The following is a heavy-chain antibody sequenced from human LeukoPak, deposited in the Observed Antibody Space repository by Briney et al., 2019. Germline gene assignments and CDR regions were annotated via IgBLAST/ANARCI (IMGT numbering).Heavy chain of an antibody. Sequence: KPSETLSLTCTVSGGSISSSSYYWGWIRQPPGKGLEWIGSIYYSGSTYYNPSLKSRVTISVDTSKNQFSLKLSSVTAADTALYYCARGSGWFDPWGQGTLVTVSS. J-gene: IGHJ5*02. CDR3: ARGSGWFDP. V-gene: IGHV4-39*07. CDR2: IYYSGST. CDR1: GGSISSSSYY.